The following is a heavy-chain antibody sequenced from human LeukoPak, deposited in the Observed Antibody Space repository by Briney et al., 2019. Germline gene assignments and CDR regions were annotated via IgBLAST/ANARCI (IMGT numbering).Heavy chain of an antibody. CDR3: ARDLRRVGTMVRGVIH. D-gene: IGHD3-10*01. V-gene: IGHV1-2*02. Sequence: GASVKVSGKASGYTFTGYYMHWVRQAPGQGLEWMGWINPNSGGTNYAQKFQGRVTMTRDTSISTAYMELSRLRSDDTAVYYCARDLRRVGTMVRGVIHWGQGTLVTVSS. J-gene: IGHJ4*02. CDR2: INPNSGGT. CDR1: GYTFTGYY.